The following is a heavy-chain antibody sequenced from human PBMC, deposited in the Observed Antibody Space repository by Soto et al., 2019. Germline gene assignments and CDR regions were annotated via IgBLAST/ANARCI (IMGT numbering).Heavy chain of an antibody. CDR1: GGSVGSVSYY. J-gene: IGHJ6*02. Sequence: TSQTLPVTCTVSGGSVGSVSYYWSWIRQPPGKGLEWIGYIYSSGSTNYNPSLKSRVTISVDTSKNQFSLKLSSVTAADTAVYYCARDVAVVTPIPYYYYYYGMDVWGQGTTVTVSS. CDR2: IYSSGST. V-gene: IGHV4-61*01. D-gene: IGHD3-22*01. CDR3: ARDVAVVTPIPYYYYYYGMDV.